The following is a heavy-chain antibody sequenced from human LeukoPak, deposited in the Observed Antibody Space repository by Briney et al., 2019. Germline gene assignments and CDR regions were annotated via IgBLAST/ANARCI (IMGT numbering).Heavy chain of an antibody. V-gene: IGHV3-23*01. J-gene: IGHJ4*02. CDR3: TRERVRYSSSRYDY. D-gene: IGHD6-13*01. CDR1: GFTFSSYS. CDR2: ISVSGDDT. Sequence: PGGSLRLSCAASGFTFSSYSMNWVRQAPGKGLEWVSHISVSGDDTYYADSVKGRFTISRDNSKDTLYLQMNSLRDEDTAVYYCTRERVRYSSSRYDYWGQGTRVTVSS.